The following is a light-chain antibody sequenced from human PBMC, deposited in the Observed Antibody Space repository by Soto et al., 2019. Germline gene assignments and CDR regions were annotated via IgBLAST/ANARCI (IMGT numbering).Light chain of an antibody. V-gene: IGKV3-20*01. Sequence: EIVLTQSPGTLSLSPGERATLSCRASQSVSSTYLIWYQQKPGQAPRLLIYGASSRATGVPDRFSGGGSGTDFTLTISRLEPEDFAVYFYQQYAGSPRTFGQGTKVDIK. CDR3: QQYAGSPRT. CDR2: GAS. CDR1: QSVSSTY. J-gene: IGKJ1*01.